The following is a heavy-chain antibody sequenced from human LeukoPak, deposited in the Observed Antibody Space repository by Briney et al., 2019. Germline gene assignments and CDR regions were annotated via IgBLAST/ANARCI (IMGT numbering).Heavy chain of an antibody. CDR3: AKLEAWTTVTGSGVDY. CDR2: ISGSGGST. Sequence: GRSLRLSCATSGFTFSSYAMSWVRQAPGKGLEWVSSISGSGGSTYYADSVKGRFTISRDNSKNTLYLQMNSLRAEDTAVHYCAKLEAWTTVTGSGVDYWGQGTLVTVSS. CDR1: GFTFSSYA. V-gene: IGHV3-23*01. J-gene: IGHJ4*02. D-gene: IGHD4-17*01.